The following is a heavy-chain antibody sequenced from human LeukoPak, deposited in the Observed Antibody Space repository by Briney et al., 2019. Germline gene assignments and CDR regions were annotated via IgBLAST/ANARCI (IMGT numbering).Heavy chain of an antibody. J-gene: IGHJ4*02. CDR2: ISSSGDVT. Sequence: PGGSLRLSCAASGFTFTSHGMNWVRQAPGKGLEWVSGISSSGDVTYYADSVKVRCAISRENSTNTLFLQINSLGAEDTAVYYCVPDPAWLHYAYWGQRTLVTASS. CDR1: GFTFTSHG. D-gene: IGHD3-9*01. CDR3: VPDPAWLHYAY. V-gene: IGHV3-23*01.